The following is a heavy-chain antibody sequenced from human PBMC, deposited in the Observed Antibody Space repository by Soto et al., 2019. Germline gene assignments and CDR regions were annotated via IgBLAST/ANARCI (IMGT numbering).Heavy chain of an antibody. CDR3: ARDYGPNWFDP. D-gene: IGHD4-17*01. CDR2: IYYSGST. V-gene: IGHV4-31*03. J-gene: IGHJ5*02. Sequence: SETLSLTCTVSGGSLSSGVYYWSWIRQHPGKGLEWIGYIYYSGSTYYNPSLKSRVTISVDTSKNQFSLKLSSVTAADTAVYYCARDYGPNWFDPWGQGTRVTVSS. CDR1: GGSLSSGVYY.